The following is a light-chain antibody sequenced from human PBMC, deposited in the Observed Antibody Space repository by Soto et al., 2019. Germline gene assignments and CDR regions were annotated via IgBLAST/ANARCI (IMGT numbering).Light chain of an antibody. CDR2: DAS. V-gene: IGKV3D-15*01. CDR1: QSISSN. CDR3: QQYDDWPLT. Sequence: EIVMTQSPATLSVSQGERATLSCRASQSISSNLAWYQQKPGQAPRLVIYDASTRATDTPARFSGSGSGTEFTLTISSLQSEDLALYYCQQYDDWPLTFGGGTKVDIK. J-gene: IGKJ4*01.